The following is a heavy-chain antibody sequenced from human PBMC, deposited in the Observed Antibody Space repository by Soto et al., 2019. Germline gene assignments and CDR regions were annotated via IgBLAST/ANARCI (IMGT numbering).Heavy chain of an antibody. CDR3: ARVGPWVPYYYESSTSTFENLFDP. CDR1: GGSISSGYYY. J-gene: IGHJ5*02. V-gene: IGHV4-30-4*01. CDR2: IYYSGNT. D-gene: IGHD3-22*01. Sequence: SETLSLTCSVCGGSISSGYYYWSWIRQPPGKGLEWIGNIYYSGNTYYNPSLNSRVTLSIDMTNNHVSLILNSVTAADTAVYYSARVGPWVPYYYESSTSTFENLFDPWGQGTLVTVS.